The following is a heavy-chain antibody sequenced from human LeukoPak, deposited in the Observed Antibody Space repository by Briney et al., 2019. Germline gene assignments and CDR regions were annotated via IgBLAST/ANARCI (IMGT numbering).Heavy chain of an antibody. CDR2: ISSSGSTI. CDR1: GFTFSDYY. J-gene: IGHJ4*02. D-gene: IGHD4-23*01. Sequence: GGSLRLSCAASGFTFSDYYMSWIRQAPGQGLEWVSYISSSGSTISYAHSVEGRFTISRDNAKNSLYLQMNSLRAEDTAVYYCARATVVSPNYWGQGTLVTVSS. CDR3: ARATVVSPNY. V-gene: IGHV3-11*04.